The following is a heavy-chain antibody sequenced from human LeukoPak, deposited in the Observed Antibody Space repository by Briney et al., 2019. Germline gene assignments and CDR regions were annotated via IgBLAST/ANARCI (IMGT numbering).Heavy chain of an antibody. CDR3: ARRAPGKLAADY. CDR2: ISTSSSYI. D-gene: IGHD1-1*01. CDR1: GFTFSSYS. J-gene: IGHJ4*02. V-gene: IGHV3-21*04. Sequence: GGSLRLSCAVSGFTFSSYSMNWVRQAPGKGLEWLSSISTSSSYIYYADSVKGRFTISRDNAKNSLYLHINSLRSDDTAMYYCARRAPGKLAADYWGQGTLVTVSS.